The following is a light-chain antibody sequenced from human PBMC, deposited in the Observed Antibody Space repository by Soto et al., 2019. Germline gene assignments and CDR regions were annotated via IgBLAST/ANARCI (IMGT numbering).Light chain of an antibody. J-gene: IGKJ1*01. CDR3: QQYNSYSPT. Sequence: DIQMTQSPSTLSASVGDRVTVTGRASQSISSWLAWYKQKPGKAPKLLSYDASSLESGVPSRVSGSGSGTEFTLTISSLQPDDFETYYCQQYNSYSPTFGQGTKVDIK. V-gene: IGKV1-5*01. CDR2: DAS. CDR1: QSISSW.